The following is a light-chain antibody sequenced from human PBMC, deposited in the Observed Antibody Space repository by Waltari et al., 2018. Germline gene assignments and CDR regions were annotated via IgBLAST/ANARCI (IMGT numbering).Light chain of an antibody. V-gene: IGLV1-47*01. CDR2: RNT. CDR1: SADIGHNY. CDR3: ASWDDRLGGVL. Sequence: QSVLTQPPSASGTPGQKVTISCSGGSADIGHNYVYLYQQLPGTTPKLLIYRNTQRPSGVPDRISASKSGTSASLAISGLRSEDEAIYYCASWDDRLGGVLFGGGTKLTVL. J-gene: IGLJ2*01.